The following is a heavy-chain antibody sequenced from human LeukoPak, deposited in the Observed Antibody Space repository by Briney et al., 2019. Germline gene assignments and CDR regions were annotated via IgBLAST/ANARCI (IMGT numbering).Heavy chain of an antibody. Sequence: QPGGSMRLSCAASGFTFDDYAMHWVRPAPGKGLEWVSGISWNSGSIGYADSVKGRFTISRDNAKNSLYLQMNSLRAEDTALYYCAKGKRDYYYGMDVWGQGTTVTVSS. CDR1: GFTFDDYA. CDR2: ISWNSGSI. CDR3: AKGKRDYYYGMDV. V-gene: IGHV3-9*01. J-gene: IGHJ6*02.